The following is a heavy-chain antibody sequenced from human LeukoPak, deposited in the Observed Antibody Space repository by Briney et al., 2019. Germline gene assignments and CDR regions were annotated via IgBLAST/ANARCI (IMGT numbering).Heavy chain of an antibody. CDR3: ARLGAAAGLTIDY. Sequence: SETLSLTCTVSGDSISSNFWWSWIRQPPGKGLEWIGEINHSGSTNCNPSLKSRVTISVDTSKNQFSLKLSSVTAADTAVYYCARLGAAAGLTIDYWGQGTLVTVSS. V-gene: IGHV4-4*02. CDR2: INHSGST. J-gene: IGHJ4*01. D-gene: IGHD6-13*01. CDR1: GDSISSNFW.